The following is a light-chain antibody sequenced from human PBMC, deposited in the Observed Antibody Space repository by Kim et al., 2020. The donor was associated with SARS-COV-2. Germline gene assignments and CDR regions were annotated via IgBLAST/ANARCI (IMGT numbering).Light chain of an antibody. CDR1: SLRNYY. V-gene: IGLV3-19*01. CDR2: GRN. J-gene: IGLJ2*01. Sequence: SSELTQDPAVSVALGQTVRITCQGDSLRNYYPSWFQQKPRQAPILVISGRNNRPSGFPSRFVGSSSGNTAYLTIIGAQAEDEADYYCNARNSSNNHVFVG. CDR3: NARNSSNNHV.